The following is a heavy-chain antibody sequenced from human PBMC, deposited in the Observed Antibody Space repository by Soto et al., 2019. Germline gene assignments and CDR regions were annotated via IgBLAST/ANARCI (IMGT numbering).Heavy chain of an antibody. D-gene: IGHD5-12*01. Sequence: SETLSLTCAVYGGSFSGYYWSWIRQPPGKGLEWIGEINHSGSTNYNPSLKSRVTISVDTSKNQFSLKLSSVTAADTAVYYCARGHGRDGADLVATIPQNIYYFDYWGQGTLVTVSS. J-gene: IGHJ4*02. CDR1: GGSFSGYY. CDR3: ARGHGRDGADLVATIPQNIYYFDY. V-gene: IGHV4-34*01. CDR2: INHSGST.